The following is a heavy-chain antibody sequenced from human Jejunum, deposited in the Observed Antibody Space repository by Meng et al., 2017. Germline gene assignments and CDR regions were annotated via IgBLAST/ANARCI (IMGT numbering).Heavy chain of an antibody. J-gene: IGHJ4*02. CDR1: GFTFSDHL. CDR2: SRSKARGYTP. D-gene: IGHD1-26*01. V-gene: IGHV3-72*01. Sequence: GESLKISCAASGFTFSDHLMDWVRQAPGKGLEWVGRSRSKARGYTPEYAESVRGRFTVSRDDSENSLFLQMNSLKAEDTAVYYCAGGRPGSAPFDYWGRGTLVTVSS. CDR3: AGGRPGSAPFDY.